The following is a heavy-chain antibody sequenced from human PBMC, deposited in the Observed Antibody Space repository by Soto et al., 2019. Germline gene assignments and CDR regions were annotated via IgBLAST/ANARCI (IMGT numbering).Heavy chain of an antibody. J-gene: IGHJ4*02. CDR3: ARDPHYFYDSSGYYDY. V-gene: IGHV3-74*01. CDR2: INSDGSST. CDR1: WVTFGSYW. Sequence: VGSLRLWCTAAWVTFGSYWMHCVRQAPGKGLVWVSRINSDGSSTSYADSVKGRFTISRDNAKNTLYLQMNSLRAEDTAVYYCARDPHYFYDSSGYYDYWGQGTLVTVSS. D-gene: IGHD3-22*01.